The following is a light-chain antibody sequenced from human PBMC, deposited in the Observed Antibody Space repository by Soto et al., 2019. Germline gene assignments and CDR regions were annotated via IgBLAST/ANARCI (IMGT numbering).Light chain of an antibody. CDR3: SSYTSSSTPYVV. V-gene: IGLV2-14*01. J-gene: IGLJ2*01. CDR1: SSDVGGYNY. CDR2: DVS. Sequence: QSVLTQPASVSGSPGQSITISCTGTSSDVGGYNYVSWYQQHPGKAPKLMIYDVSNRPSGVSNRFSGSKSGNTASLTISGFQAEDEADYYCSSYTSSSTPYVVFGGGTKLTVL.